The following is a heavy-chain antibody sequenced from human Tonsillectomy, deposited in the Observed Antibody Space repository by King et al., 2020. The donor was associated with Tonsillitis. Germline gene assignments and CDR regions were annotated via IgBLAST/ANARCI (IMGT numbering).Heavy chain of an antibody. V-gene: IGHV1-46*01. CDR1: GYTFTSYY. CDR2: INPSGGST. D-gene: IGHD5-24*01. CDR3: ARDGTRTRWLQNWYFDL. J-gene: IGHJ2*01. Sequence: VQLVESGAEVKKPGASVKVSCTASGYTFTSYYMHWVRQAPGQGLEWMGIINPSGGSTSYAQKFQGRVTMTRDTSTSTVYMELSSLRTEDTAVYYCARDGTRTRWLQNWYFDLWGRGTLVTVSS.